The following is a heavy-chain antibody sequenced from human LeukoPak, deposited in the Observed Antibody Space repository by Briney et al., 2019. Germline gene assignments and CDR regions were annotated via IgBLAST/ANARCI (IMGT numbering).Heavy chain of an antibody. J-gene: IGHJ3*02. CDR2: IYYSGST. V-gene: IGHV4-39*07. CDR3: AGDVDIVATNNAFDI. CDR1: GGSISSSSYY. Sequence: SETLSLTCTVSGGSISSSSYYWGWIRQPPGKGLEWIGSIYYSGSTYYNPSLKSRVTISVDTSKNQFSLKLSSVTAADTAVYYCAGDVDIVATNNAFDIWGQGTMVTVSS. D-gene: IGHD5-12*01.